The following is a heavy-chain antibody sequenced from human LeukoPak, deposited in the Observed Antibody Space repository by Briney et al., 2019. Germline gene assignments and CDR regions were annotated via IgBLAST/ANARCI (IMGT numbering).Heavy chain of an antibody. V-gene: IGHV4-59*03. CDR1: GDSTSNFY. CDR2: IHYSGSS. J-gene: IGHJ5*01. CDR3: ALAPNSNWFDF. Sequence: SETLSLTCTVSGDSTSNFYWNWIRQSPGKGLEWIGNIHYSGSSVYNPSLKSRGTISIDTPRRQSFLKLNSVTAADTAVYFCALAPNSNWFDFWGPGTLVTVSS. D-gene: IGHD2-8*01.